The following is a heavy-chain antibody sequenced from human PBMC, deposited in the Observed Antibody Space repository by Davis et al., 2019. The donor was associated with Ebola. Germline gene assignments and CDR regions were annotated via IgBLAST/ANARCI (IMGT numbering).Heavy chain of an antibody. CDR1: GGSISTDY. Sequence: SETLSLTCTVSGGSISTDYWSWIRQPPGKGLEWIGYISYTGSTNYNPSLKSRVTISVDTSKNQFSLKLSSVTAADTAVYYCARHSHYGMDVWGQGTTVTVSS. CDR3: ARHSHYGMDV. CDR2: ISYTGST. J-gene: IGHJ6*02. V-gene: IGHV4-59*12.